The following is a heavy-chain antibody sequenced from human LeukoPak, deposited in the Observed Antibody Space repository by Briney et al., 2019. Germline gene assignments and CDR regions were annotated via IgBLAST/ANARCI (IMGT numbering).Heavy chain of an antibody. CDR2: ISAYNGHT. Sequence: KPGASVEVSCKASGYTFTNYGISWVRQAPGQGLEWMGWISAYNGHTNSAQRLQGRVPLTTDTSTNTAYMELRSLRSDDTAVYYCARSAGYSYNYGENAFDIWGQGTMVTVSS. V-gene: IGHV1-18*01. CDR3: ARSAGYSYNYGENAFDI. D-gene: IGHD5-18*01. J-gene: IGHJ3*02. CDR1: GYTFTNYG.